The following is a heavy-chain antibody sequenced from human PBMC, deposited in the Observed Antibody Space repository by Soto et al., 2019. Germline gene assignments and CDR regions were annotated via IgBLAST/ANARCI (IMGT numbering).Heavy chain of an antibody. J-gene: IGHJ4*02. CDR1: GYTFADYS. CDR2: IDPSTGTL. Sequence: QVRLVQSGAEVKSPGTSVKVSCQTSGYTFADYSIHWVRQAPGQGLEYMGNIDPSTGTLDSAQTLQGRISMTTDASTSTVYMELNNLRSADTAVYYCARLSRITFIVNWGQGTLVTVSS. CDR3: ARLSRITFIVN. D-gene: IGHD3-10*01. V-gene: IGHV1-46*04.